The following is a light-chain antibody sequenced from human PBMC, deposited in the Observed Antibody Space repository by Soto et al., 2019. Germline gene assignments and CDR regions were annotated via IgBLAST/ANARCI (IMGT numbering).Light chain of an antibody. CDR1: QTISGNY. CDR3: QQYGSSPPYT. Sequence: EIVLTQSPGTLSLSPGERATLSCRASQTISGNYLAWYQQKPGQSPRLHIYGSSDRASGIPDRFSGSGSGTDFTLTIHRVEPEDFAVYYCQQYGSSPPYTFGQGTTLEI. V-gene: IGKV3-20*01. J-gene: IGKJ2*01. CDR2: GSS.